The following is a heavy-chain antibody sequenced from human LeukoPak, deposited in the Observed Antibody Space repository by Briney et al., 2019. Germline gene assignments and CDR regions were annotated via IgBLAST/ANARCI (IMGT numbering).Heavy chain of an antibody. J-gene: IGHJ4*02. D-gene: IGHD3-22*01. CDR3: ARDPAPKYSSGYDFDY. Sequence: ASVKVPCKASGYTFTGYYMHWVRQAPGQGLEWMGRINPNSGGTNYAQKFQGRVTMTRDTSISTAYMELSRLRSDDTAVYYCARDPAPKYSSGYDFDYWGQGTLVAVSS. V-gene: IGHV1-2*06. CDR1: GYTFTGYY. CDR2: INPNSGGT.